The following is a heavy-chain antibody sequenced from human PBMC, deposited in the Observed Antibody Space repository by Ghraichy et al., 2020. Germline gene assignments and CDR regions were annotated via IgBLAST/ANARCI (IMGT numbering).Heavy chain of an antibody. CDR1: GFTFSGYW. D-gene: IGHD2-15*01. Sequence: GGSLSLSCAASGFTFSGYWMHWVRQAPGKGLMWVSRINSDGSSATYADSVKGRFTVSRDNAKNTLYLQMNSLRAEDTAVYYCARDLLYCSGSTCYSDSWRWFDPWGQGTLVTVSS. V-gene: IGHV3-74*01. CDR3: ARDLLYCSGSTCYSDSWRWFDP. CDR2: INSDGSSA. J-gene: IGHJ5*02.